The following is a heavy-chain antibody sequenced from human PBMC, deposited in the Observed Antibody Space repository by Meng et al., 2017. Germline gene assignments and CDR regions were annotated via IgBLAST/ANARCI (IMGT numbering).Heavy chain of an antibody. Sequence: VALVGFGGGGVQPWSSLRLSCAASGFTFGSYSMNWVRQAPGKGLEWVSSISSRSSYIYYADSVKGRFTISRDNAKNSLYLQMNSLRAEDTAVYYCARTPVGSFDYWGQGTLVTVSS. CDR1: GFTFGSYS. J-gene: IGHJ4*02. CDR3: ARTPVGSFDY. V-gene: IGHV3-21*01. CDR2: ISSRSSYI. D-gene: IGHD1-26*01.